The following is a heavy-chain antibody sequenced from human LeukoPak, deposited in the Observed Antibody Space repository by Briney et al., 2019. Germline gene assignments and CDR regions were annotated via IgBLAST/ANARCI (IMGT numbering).Heavy chain of an antibody. CDR3: ARDLPNCSGGSCYRNAFDI. J-gene: IGHJ3*02. D-gene: IGHD2-15*01. CDR1: GYSISSGYY. CDR2: ISHSGSP. V-gene: IGHV4-38-2*02. Sequence: SETLSLTCTVSGYSISSGYYWGWIRQPPGKGLEWIGSISHSGSPYYNPSLKSRVTISVHTSKNQFSLKLSSVTAADTAVYYCARDLPNCSGGSCYRNAFDIWGQGTMVTVSS.